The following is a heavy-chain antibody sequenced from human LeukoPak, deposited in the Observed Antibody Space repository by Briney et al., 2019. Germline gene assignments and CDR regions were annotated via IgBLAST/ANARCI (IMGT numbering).Heavy chain of an antibody. V-gene: IGHV5-51*01. Sequence: GESLKISCKGFGYNFISYWIAWVRQMPGKGLEWMGISYLGDSDTRYSPSFQGQVAISVDKSISTAYLQWSRLKASDSAIYYCARGVEESNPAHYGMHVWGQGTTVTVSS. CDR2: SYLGDSDT. CDR1: GYNFISYW. CDR3: ARGVEESNPAHYGMHV. J-gene: IGHJ6*02. D-gene: IGHD1-1*01.